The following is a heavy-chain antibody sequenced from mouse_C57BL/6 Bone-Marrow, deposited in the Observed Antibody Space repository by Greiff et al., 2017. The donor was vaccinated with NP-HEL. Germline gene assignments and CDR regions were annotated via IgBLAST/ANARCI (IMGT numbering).Heavy chain of an antibody. V-gene: IGHV1-76*01. CDR2: IYPGSGNT. CDR1: GYTFTDYY. Sequence: QVQLKQSGAELVRPGASVKLSCKASGYTFTDYYINWVKQRPGQGLEWIARIYPGSGNTYYNEKFKGKATLTAEKSSSTAYMQLSSLTSEDSAVYFCARRGLRYYFDYWGQGTTLTVSS. CDR3: ARRGLRYYFDY. J-gene: IGHJ2*01. D-gene: IGHD1-1*01.